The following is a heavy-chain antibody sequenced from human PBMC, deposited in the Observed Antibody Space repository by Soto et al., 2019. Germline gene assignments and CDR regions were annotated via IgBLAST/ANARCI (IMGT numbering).Heavy chain of an antibody. Sequence: SETLSLTCTVSGGSISNNDYYWGWIRQPPGKGLEWIGTIYYSGTTYYNPSLKSRVTISVDTSKNQFSLKLSSVTAADTAVYYCVRPIVASKGSFHIWGQGTMVTVSS. CDR2: IYYSGTT. J-gene: IGHJ3*02. CDR3: VRPIVASKGSFHI. D-gene: IGHD2-21*01. V-gene: IGHV4-39*01. CDR1: GGSISNNDYY.